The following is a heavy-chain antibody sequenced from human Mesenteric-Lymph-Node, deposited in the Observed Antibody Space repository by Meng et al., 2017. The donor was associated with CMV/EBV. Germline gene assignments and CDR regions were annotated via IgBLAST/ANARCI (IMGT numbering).Heavy chain of an antibody. Sequence: ASVKVSCKASGYTFTSFDINWVRQAPGQGLEWMGWMNPNTGSTGYAQKFQGRVTLTRDTSISTAYMELTSLRSEDTAVYLCARDYFGSGSYFRPGIISNKKTSPYYGLDVWGQGTTVTVSS. D-gene: IGHD3-10*01. CDR2: MNPNTGST. V-gene: IGHV1-8*01. CDR1: GYTFTSFD. CDR3: ARDYFGSGSYFRPGIISNKKTSPYYGLDV. J-gene: IGHJ6*02.